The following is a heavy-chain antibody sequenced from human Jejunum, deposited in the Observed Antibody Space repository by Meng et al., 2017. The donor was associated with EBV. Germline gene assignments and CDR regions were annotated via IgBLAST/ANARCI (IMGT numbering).Heavy chain of an antibody. D-gene: IGHD4-17*01. V-gene: IGHV4-30-2*01. Sequence: LHSQRSCSGKVKPSQTLTLTRAVPGDSITRAAYLWSWIRQPPGKGLEWIGNIYHIGSTYYNPSLKSRVTISVDRSKNQFSLKLTSVTAADTAVYYCARGGPDFGDYVPFDYWGQETLVTVSS. CDR2: IYHIGST. J-gene: IGHJ4*02. CDR1: GDSITRAAYL. CDR3: ARGGPDFGDYVPFDY.